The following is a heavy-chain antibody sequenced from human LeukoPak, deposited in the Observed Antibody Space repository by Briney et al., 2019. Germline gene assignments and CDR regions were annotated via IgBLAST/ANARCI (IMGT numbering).Heavy chain of an antibody. Sequence: SQTLSLTCTVSGGSISSGDSYWNWIRQPAGKGLEWIGRIYLSGRSNYTPSLKSRVTISVDTSKNQFSLKLSSVTAADTAVYYCARRRLGSPSVIDYWGQGTLVTASS. CDR1: GGSISSGDSY. CDR3: ARRRLGSPSVIDY. V-gene: IGHV4-61*02. D-gene: IGHD3-10*01. J-gene: IGHJ4*02. CDR2: IYLSGRS.